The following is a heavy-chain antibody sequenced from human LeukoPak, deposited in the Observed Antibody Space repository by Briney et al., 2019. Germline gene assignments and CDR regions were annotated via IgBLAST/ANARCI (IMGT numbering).Heavy chain of an antibody. CDR1: GGSISSYY. CDR3: ARYGGSGWVIDN. CDR2: IYYTGAT. J-gene: IGHJ4*02. D-gene: IGHD6-19*01. Sequence: PSETLSLTCTVSGGSISSYYWTWIRQPPGKGVEWIGYIYYTGATSYNPSLKSRVTISVDTSKKQFSLKLTSVTAADTAVYYCARYGGSGWVIDNWGQGTLVTVSS. V-gene: IGHV4-59*08.